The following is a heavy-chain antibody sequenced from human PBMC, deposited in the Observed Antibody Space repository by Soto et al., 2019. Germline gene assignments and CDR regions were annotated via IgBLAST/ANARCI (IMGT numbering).Heavy chain of an antibody. CDR1: GGTFSSYA. CDR3: ARGDRIVVVTAIDVGYYYGMDV. V-gene: IGHV1-69*12. J-gene: IGHJ6*02. Sequence: QVQLVQSGAEVKKPGSSVKVSCKASGGTFSSYAISWVRQAPGQGLEWMGGIIPIFGTANYAQKFQGRVTVAADESTSTADMGLSSMRSEDTAGYYCARGDRIVVVTAIDVGYYYGMDVWGQGTTVTVSS. CDR2: IIPIFGTA. D-gene: IGHD2-21*02.